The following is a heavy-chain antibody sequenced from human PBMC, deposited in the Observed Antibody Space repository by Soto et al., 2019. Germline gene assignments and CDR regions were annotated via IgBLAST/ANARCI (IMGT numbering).Heavy chain of an antibody. CDR2: INAGNGNT. J-gene: IGHJ6*03. D-gene: IGHD5-12*01. CDR3: ARDRQGYSGYDGTYYHYYHLAV. Sequence: ASVKVSCKASGYTFTSYAMHWVRQAPGQRLEWMGWINAGNGNTKYSQKFQGRVTITRDTSASTAYMELSSLRSEDTAVYYCARDRQGYSGYDGTYYHYYHLAVWGKGTTVTVSS. CDR1: GYTFTSYA. V-gene: IGHV1-3*01.